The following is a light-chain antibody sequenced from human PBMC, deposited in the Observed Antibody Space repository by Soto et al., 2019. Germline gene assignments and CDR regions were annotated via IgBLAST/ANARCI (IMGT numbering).Light chain of an antibody. Sequence: DIQMTQSPSTLSASVGDRVTITCRASQSISTWLARDQQKPGKAPKLLIYKASSIESGVPSRFSGSGSGTAFTLTINSLQPDDFATYYCQQYNSYSRTFGQGTKLEIK. CDR1: QSISTW. V-gene: IGKV1-5*03. J-gene: IGKJ2*01. CDR2: KAS. CDR3: QQYNSYSRT.